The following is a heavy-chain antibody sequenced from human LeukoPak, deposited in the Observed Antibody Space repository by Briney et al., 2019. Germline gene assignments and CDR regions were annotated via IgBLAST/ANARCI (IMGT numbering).Heavy chain of an antibody. CDR3: ARDTPEYSSGWYYFDY. J-gene: IGHJ4*02. V-gene: IGHV6-1*01. CDR2: TYYRSKWYN. CDR1: GDSVSSNSAA. Sequence: SQTLSLTCAISGDSVSSNSAAWSWIRQSPSRGLEGLGRTYYRSKWYNDYAVSVKSRTTFNADTSKNQFSLQLNSVTPEDTAMYYCARDTPEYSSGWYYFDYWGQGTLVTVSS. D-gene: IGHD6-19*01.